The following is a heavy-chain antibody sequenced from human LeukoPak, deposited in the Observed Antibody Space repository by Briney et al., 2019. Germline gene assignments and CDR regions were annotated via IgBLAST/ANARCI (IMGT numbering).Heavy chain of an antibody. V-gene: IGHV4-59*01. CDR2: IYYSGST. Sequence: SETLSLTCTVSGGSISSYYWSWIRQPPGKGLEWIGYIYYSGSTSYNPSLKSRVTISVDTSKNQFSLRLSSVTAADTAVYYCARRSGSYRGPYYFDYGGQGTLVTVSS. CDR1: GGSISSYY. D-gene: IGHD1-26*01. J-gene: IGHJ4*02. CDR3: ARRSGSYRGPYYFDY.